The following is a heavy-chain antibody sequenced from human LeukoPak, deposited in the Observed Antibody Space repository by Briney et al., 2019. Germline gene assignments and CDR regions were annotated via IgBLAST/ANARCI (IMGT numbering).Heavy chain of an antibody. D-gene: IGHD6-19*01. V-gene: IGHV3-48*03. CDR1: GFTFSSYE. Sequence: PGGSLRLSCAASGFTFSSYEMNWVRQAPGKGLEWVSYISSSGSTIYYADSVKGRFTISRDNAKNSLYLQMNSLRAEDTAVYYCARVGSSGWFPTPALDYWGQGTLVTVSS. CDR2: ISSSGSTI. J-gene: IGHJ4*02. CDR3: ARVGSSGWFPTPALDY.